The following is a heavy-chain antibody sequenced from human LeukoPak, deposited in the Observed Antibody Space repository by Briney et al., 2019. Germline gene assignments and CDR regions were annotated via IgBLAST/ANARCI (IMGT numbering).Heavy chain of an antibody. V-gene: IGHV3-15*01. J-gene: IGHJ5*02. CDR2: IKSKTDGSTT. Sequence: GGSLRLSCAAAGFTFSNAWMSWVRQAPGKGLECVGRIKSKTDGSTTDYAAPVKGRFTLSRDDSKNTLYLQMDSLTTEDTAVYYCTTSPAWFDPWGQGTLVTVSS. CDR1: GFTFSNAW. CDR3: TTSPAWFDP.